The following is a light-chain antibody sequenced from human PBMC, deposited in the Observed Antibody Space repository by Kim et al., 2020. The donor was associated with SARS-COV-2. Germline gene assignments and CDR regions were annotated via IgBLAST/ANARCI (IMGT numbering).Light chain of an antibody. CDR2: GAS. CDR1: QTISSTY. J-gene: IGKJ2*01. Sequence: FSPGDRVPLSCRASQTISSTYLAWYHQKPGQAPRLLIPGASSRATGIPDRFSGSGSGTDFTLTISRLEPEDFAVYYCQQYDSGMYTFGQGTKLEI. CDR3: QQYDSGMYT. V-gene: IGKV3-20*01.